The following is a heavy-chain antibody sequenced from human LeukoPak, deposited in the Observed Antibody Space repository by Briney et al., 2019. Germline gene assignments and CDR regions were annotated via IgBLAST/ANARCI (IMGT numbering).Heavy chain of an antibody. CDR3: AREPIPYGDYVAENPGGGFDP. D-gene: IGHD4-17*01. J-gene: IGHJ5*02. V-gene: IGHV4-39*07. CDR1: GGSISSSNYY. Sequence: PSETLSLTCTVSGGSISSSNYYWGWIRQPPGKGLEWIGSIYYSGNTYYNPSLKSRVTISVDMSKNQISLKLSSVTAADTAVYYCAREPIPYGDYVAENPGGGFDPWGQGTLVTVSS. CDR2: IYYSGNT.